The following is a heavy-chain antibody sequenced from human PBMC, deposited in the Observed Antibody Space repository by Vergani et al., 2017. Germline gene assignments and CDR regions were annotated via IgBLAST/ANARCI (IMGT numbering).Heavy chain of an antibody. Sequence: EVQLVESGGGLVKPGGSLRLSCAASGFTFSSYSMNWVRQAPGKGLEWVSSISSSSSYIDYADSVKGRFTISRDNAKNSLYLQMNSLRAEDTAVYYCARQQQLDIDYYYGMDVWGQGTTVTVSS. CDR3: ARQQQLDIDYYYGMDV. CDR1: GFTFSSYS. CDR2: ISSSSSYI. J-gene: IGHJ6*02. V-gene: IGHV3-21*01. D-gene: IGHD6-13*01.